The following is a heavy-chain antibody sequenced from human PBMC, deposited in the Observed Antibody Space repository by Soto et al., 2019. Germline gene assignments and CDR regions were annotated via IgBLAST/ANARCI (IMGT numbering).Heavy chain of an antibody. J-gene: IGHJ6*02. V-gene: IGHV3-73*02. CDR1: GFTFSGSA. D-gene: IGHD3-22*01. CDR3: TSSALIDYYYYYGMDV. CDR2: IRSKANSYAT. Sequence: EVQLVESGGGLVQPGGSLKLSCAASGFTFSGSAMHWVRQASGKGLEWVGRIRSKANSYATAYAASVKGRFTISRDDSNTTAYLQINSLKTEDTAVYYCTSSALIDYYYYYGMDVWGQGTTVTVSS.